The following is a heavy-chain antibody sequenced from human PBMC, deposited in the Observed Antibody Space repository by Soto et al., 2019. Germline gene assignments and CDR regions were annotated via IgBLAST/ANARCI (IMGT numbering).Heavy chain of an antibody. J-gene: IGHJ4*02. CDR1: GGTFSSYA. V-gene: IGHV1-69*13. CDR2: IIPICGTA. D-gene: IGHD2-15*01. Sequence: ASVKVSCKACGGTFSSYASSWVRQAPGQGLEWMGGIIPICGTANYAQKFQGRVTITADESTSTAYMELSSLRSEDTAVYYCARADCSGGSCYGPLFDYWGQGTLVTVSS. CDR3: ARADCSGGSCYGPLFDY.